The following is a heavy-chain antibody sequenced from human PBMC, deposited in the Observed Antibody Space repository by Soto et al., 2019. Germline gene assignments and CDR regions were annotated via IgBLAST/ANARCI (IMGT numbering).Heavy chain of an antibody. V-gene: IGHV3-48*03. CDR2: ISSGGSTK. J-gene: IGHJ3*02. CDR3: AREGPADGLDI. CDR1: GFTFSSFE. Sequence: EGQLVESGGGWAQPGGSLSLSCAASGFTFSSFEMNWVRQAPGKGLECVAYISSGGSTKFYADSVKGRFTISRDNPKNPLLLQMDSPTAQDSAFYYCAREGPADGLDIWGQGTMVTVSS.